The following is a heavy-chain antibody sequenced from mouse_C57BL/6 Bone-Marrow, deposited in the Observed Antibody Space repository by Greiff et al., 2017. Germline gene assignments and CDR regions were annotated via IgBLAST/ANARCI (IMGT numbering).Heavy chain of an antibody. D-gene: IGHD1-1*01. CDR2: INPNNGGT. CDR3: ARSPIYYYGSSYDAMDY. V-gene: IGHV1-18*01. J-gene: IGHJ4*01. CDR1: GYTFTDYN. Sequence: VQLKESGPELVKPGASVKIPCKASGYTFTDYNMDWVKQSHGKSLEWIGDINPNNGGTIYNQKFKGKATLTVDKSSSTAYMELRSLTSEDTAVYYCARSPIYYYGSSYDAMDYWGQGTSVTVSS.